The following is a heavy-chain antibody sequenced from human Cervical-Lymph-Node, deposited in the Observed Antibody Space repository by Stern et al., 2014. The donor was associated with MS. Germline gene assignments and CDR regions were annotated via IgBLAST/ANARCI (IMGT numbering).Heavy chain of an antibody. CDR1: GYRFTNNW. D-gene: IGHD5-24*01. J-gene: IGHJ4*02. CDR2: IYPGDSET. V-gene: IGHV5-51*03. CDR3: ARRGDGYMGIDY. Sequence: VQLGQSGAEVKKPGESLRISCEVSGYRFTNNWIGWVRQQPGKGLEWMGIIYPGDSETRYRPSLQGQVQLLDDKSNHTAYLPRSSLKASDTTIYYCARRGDGYMGIDYWGQGTLVTVSS.